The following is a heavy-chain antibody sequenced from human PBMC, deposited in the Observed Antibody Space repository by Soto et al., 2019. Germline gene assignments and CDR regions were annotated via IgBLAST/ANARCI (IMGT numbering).Heavy chain of an antibody. CDR1: GFDFSTYA. CDR2: IGEGGVSR. D-gene: IGHD3-10*01. CDR3: ARDSVTRVSSDIPGMDV. Sequence: EVRLLESGGGLVQPGGSLRLSCVASGFDFSTYAMSWVRQAPWKGLEWVSVIGEGGVSRVYADAVKGRFTISRDNSKNTLYLQMTSLRVDDTAMYYCARDSVTRVSSDIPGMDVWGQGTTVSVSS. V-gene: IGHV3-23*01. J-gene: IGHJ6*02.